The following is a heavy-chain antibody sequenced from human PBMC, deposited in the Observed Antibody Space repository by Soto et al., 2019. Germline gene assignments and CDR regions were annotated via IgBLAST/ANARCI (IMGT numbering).Heavy chain of an antibody. CDR1: GGSISSGGYS. CDR2: IYHSGST. CDR3: ARENMVRGYHYYGLDV. Sequence: SETLSLTCAVSGGSISSGGYSWSWIRQPPGKGLEWIGYIYHSGSTYYNPSLKSRVTISVDRSKNQFSLKLSSVTAADTAVYYCARENMVRGYHYYGLDVWGQGTTVTVSS. D-gene: IGHD3-10*01. V-gene: IGHV4-30-2*01. J-gene: IGHJ6*02.